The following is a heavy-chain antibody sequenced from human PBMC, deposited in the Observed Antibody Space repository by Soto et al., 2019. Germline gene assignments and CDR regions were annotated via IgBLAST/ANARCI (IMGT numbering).Heavy chain of an antibody. Sequence: EVQLVESGGVVVQPGGSLRLSCVTSGFTFDDYSMHWVRQSPGRGPEWVSVSNWDGGTTHYADSVKGRFTISRDNSKSSLYLQMNRLRTEDTALYYCAKCNSAGDCSSFDSWGQGTLVTVSA. CDR2: SNWDGGTT. J-gene: IGHJ4*02. CDR3: AKCNSAGDCSSFDS. V-gene: IGHV3-43*01. CDR1: GFTFDDYS. D-gene: IGHD2-21*02.